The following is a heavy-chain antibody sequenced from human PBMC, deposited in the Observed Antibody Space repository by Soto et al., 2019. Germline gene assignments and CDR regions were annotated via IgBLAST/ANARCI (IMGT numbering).Heavy chain of an antibody. CDR2: IHYSGNT. J-gene: IGHJ3*02. CDR1: GGSISSYY. V-gene: IGHV4-59*08. D-gene: IGHD1-26*01. Sequence: SETLSLTCTVSGGSISSYYWSWIRQPPGKGLEWIGYIHYSGNTNYNPSLKSRITISVDTSKNQLSLKLSSVTAADTAVYYCARGGSYGAFDIWGQGTMVTVSS. CDR3: ARGGSYGAFDI.